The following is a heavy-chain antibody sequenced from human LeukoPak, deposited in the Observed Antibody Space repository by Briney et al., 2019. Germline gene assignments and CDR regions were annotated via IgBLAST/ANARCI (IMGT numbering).Heavy chain of an antibody. CDR2: LYIRGST. J-gene: IGHJ4*02. D-gene: IGHD2-8*01. V-gene: IGHV4-4*07. CDR1: GGSISSYY. Sequence: SETLYLSCTVSGGSISSYYWSWIRQPAGKGLEWIGRLYIRGSTNYNPSLKSRVTMSVDTSKNQFSLKLTSVTAADTAVYYCARDQGCFDFDYWGQGILVSVSS. CDR3: ARDQGCFDFDY.